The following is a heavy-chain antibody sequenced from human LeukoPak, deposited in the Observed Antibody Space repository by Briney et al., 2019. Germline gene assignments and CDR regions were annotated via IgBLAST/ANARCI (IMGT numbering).Heavy chain of an antibody. CDR2: IYNDGRT. J-gene: IGHJ4*02. V-gene: IGHV3-66*02. D-gene: IGHD3-22*01. Sequence: GGSLRLSCAASGFTVNNKYMTWVRQAPGKGLEWVSLIYNDGRTYYADSVKGRCTISRDNSKNTLYLQMNSLRAEDTAVYYCAGDSSGYPADYWGQGTLVTVSS. CDR3: AGDSSGYPADY. CDR1: GFTVNNKY.